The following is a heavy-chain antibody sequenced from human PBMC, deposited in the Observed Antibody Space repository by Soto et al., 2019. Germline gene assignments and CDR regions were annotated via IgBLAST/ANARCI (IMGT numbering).Heavy chain of an antibody. V-gene: IGHV1-69*08. Sequence: QVQLVQSGAEVKKPGSSVKVSCKASGGTFSSYTISWVRQAPGQGLEWMGRIIPILGIANYAQKFQGRVTITADKSTSTAYMELSSLRSEDTAVYYCAREGVEMATITSAYYYYGMDVWGQGTTVTVSS. J-gene: IGHJ6*02. CDR3: AREGVEMATITSAYYYYGMDV. D-gene: IGHD5-12*01. CDR2: IIPILGIA. CDR1: GGTFSSYT.